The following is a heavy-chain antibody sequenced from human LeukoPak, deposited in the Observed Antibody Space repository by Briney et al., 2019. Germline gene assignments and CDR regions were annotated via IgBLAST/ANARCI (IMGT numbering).Heavy chain of an antibody. V-gene: IGHV4-59*01. CDR2: IYYSGST. D-gene: IGHD6-13*01. J-gene: IGHJ3*02. CDR1: GGSISSYY. Sequence: PSENLSLTCTVSGGSISSYYWSWIRQPPGKGLEWIGYIYYSGSTNYNPSLKSRVTISVDTSKNQFSLKLSSVTAADTAVYYCARATSSWSQHAFDIWGQGTMVTVSS. CDR3: ARATSSWSQHAFDI.